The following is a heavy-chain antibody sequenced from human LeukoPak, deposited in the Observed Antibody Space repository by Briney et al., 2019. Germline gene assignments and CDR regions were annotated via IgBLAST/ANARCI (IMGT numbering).Heavy chain of an antibody. D-gene: IGHD3-22*01. CDR1: GYIFTNYD. V-gene: IGHV1-18*01. J-gene: IGHJ4*02. Sequence: GASAMVSCKASGYIFTNYDISWVRQAPGQGLEWMGWISVYNGKTNYAQNLQGRVTMTTDTSTNTAYMELRGLRSGDTAIYYCARSVGDTMIVPTGYWGQGTLVTVSS. CDR2: ISVYNGKT. CDR3: ARSVGDTMIVPTGY.